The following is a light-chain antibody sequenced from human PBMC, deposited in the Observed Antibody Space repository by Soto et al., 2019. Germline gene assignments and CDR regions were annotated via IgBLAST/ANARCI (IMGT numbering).Light chain of an antibody. V-gene: IGKV1-9*01. CDR2: AAS. Sequence: DIQLTQSPSFLSASVGDRVTITCRASQGISSYLAWYQQNPGKAPKLLIYAASTLQSGVPSRFSGSGSGTEFTLTISSLQPEDFATYYCQQLNSYPRVTFGGGTKVEIK. CDR3: QQLNSYPRVT. J-gene: IGKJ4*01. CDR1: QGISSY.